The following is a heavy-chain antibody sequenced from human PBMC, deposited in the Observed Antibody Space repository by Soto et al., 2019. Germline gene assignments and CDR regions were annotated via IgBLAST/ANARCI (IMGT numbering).Heavy chain of an antibody. CDR1: GGSISSSSYY. CDR3: ARFNSGSYYEAFDI. CDR2: IYHSGST. D-gene: IGHD1-26*01. Sequence: SETLSLTCTVSGGSISSSSYYWGWIRQPPGKGLEWIGSIYHSGSTNYNPSLKSRVTISVDKSKNQFSLKLSSVTAADTAVYYCARFNSGSYYEAFDIWGQGTMVTVS. J-gene: IGHJ3*02. V-gene: IGHV4-39*07.